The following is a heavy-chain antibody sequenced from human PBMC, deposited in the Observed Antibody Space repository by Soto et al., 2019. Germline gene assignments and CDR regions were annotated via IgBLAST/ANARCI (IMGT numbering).Heavy chain of an antibody. CDR2: ISSSSSYT. CDR1: GSSFRDYY. Sequence: QVQLVESGGGLVKPGGSRRISCAASGSSFRDYYMSWIRQSPGKGLEWLSYISSSSSYTHYADSVKGRFTISRDNAKNSLYLQMNSLRAEDTAVYYCTGGQDNLAVNFDYWGQGTPVTVSS. J-gene: IGHJ4*02. CDR3: TGGQDNLAVNFDY. D-gene: IGHD1-1*01. V-gene: IGHV3-11*05.